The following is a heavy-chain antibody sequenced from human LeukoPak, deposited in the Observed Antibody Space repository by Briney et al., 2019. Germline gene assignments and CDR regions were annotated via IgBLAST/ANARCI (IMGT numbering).Heavy chain of an antibody. Sequence: SGGSLRLSCAASGFIFSSYAMHWVRQAPGKGLEWVAVISYDGSKKYYADSVKGRFTISRDNSKNTLYLQMNSLGAEDTAVYYCARDRASGWYDRWDYWGQGTLVTVSS. D-gene: IGHD6-19*01. J-gene: IGHJ4*02. V-gene: IGHV3-30-3*01. CDR3: ARDRASGWYDRWDY. CDR1: GFIFSSYA. CDR2: ISYDGSKK.